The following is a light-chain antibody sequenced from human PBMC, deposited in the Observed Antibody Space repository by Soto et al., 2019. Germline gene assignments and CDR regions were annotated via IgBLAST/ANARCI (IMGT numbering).Light chain of an antibody. CDR2: GAS. V-gene: IGKV3-15*01. J-gene: IGKJ1*01. CDR3: HQYINLPPVT. Sequence: DIVVTQSPATLSVSPGERAILSCRASQSVSSSLAWYQQKPGQAPRLLIDGASTRAPGIPARFSGSGSETEFTLTISSRYSEDFAVHYFHQYINLPPVTSGQGTKADIK. CDR1: QSVSSS.